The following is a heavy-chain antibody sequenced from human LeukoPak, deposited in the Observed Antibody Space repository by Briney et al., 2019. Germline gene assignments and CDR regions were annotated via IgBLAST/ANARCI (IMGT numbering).Heavy chain of an antibody. J-gene: IGHJ6*02. CDR1: GGSISSYY. Sequence: PSETLSLTCTVSGGSISSYYWGWIRQPPGKGLEWIGSIYYSGSTYYNPSLKSRVTISVDTSKNQFSLKLSSVTAADTAVYYCARGPRPRYCSGGSCYSGYYYYGMDVWGQGTTVTVSS. CDR3: ARGPRPRYCSGGSCYSGYYYYGMDV. CDR2: IYYSGST. V-gene: IGHV4-39*07. D-gene: IGHD2-15*01.